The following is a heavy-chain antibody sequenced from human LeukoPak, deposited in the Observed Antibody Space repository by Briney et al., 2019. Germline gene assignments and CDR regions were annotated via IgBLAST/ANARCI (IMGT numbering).Heavy chain of an antibody. Sequence: PGGSLRLSCAASGFTFSSYAMHWVRQAPGKGLEWVAVISYDGSNKYCADSVKGRFTISRDNSKNTLYLQMNSLRAEDTAVYYCARGLYYYGSGSYYTKWGQGTLVTVSS. CDR3: ARGLYYYGSGSYYTK. D-gene: IGHD3-10*01. J-gene: IGHJ4*02. CDR1: GFTFSSYA. V-gene: IGHV3-30*04. CDR2: ISYDGSNK.